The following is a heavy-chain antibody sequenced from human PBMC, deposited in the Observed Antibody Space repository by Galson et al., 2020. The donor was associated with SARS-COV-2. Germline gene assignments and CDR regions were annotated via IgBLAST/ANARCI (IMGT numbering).Heavy chain of an antibody. CDR3: ARGEFCEFNYYGMDV. D-gene: IGHD3-9*01. V-gene: IGHV4-61*02. CDR1: GASIRSGRYH. Sequence: SETLSLTCTVSGASIRSGRYHWSWIRQPAGKGLESIGRIYTSGNTNYNPSLKSRVSISLDTSKNQFPLRLRSVTAADTAGYYCARGEFCEFNYYGMDVWGQGTTVTVSS. J-gene: IGHJ6*02. CDR2: IYTSGNT.